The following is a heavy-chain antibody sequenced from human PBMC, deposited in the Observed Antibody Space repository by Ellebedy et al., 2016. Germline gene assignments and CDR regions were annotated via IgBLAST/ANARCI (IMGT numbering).Heavy chain of an antibody. CDR1: GFTFSDHY. Sequence: GESLKISCAASGFTFSDHYMDWVRQAPGKGLEWVSVMYAGGTIHYADSVKGRFTISRDNSKNTLYLQMNSLRAEDTAVYYCARGNTIPGPEPLDYWGQGTLITVSS. CDR3: ARGNTIPGPEPLDY. V-gene: IGHV3-66*01. D-gene: IGHD1-14*01. CDR2: MYAGGTI. J-gene: IGHJ4*02.